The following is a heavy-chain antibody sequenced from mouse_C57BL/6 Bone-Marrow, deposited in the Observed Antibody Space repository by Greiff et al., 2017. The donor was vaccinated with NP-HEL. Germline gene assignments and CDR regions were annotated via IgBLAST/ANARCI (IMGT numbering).Heavy chain of an antibody. CDR3: ARLYRNYVAWFAY. D-gene: IGHD2-1*01. Sequence: QVQLQQPGAELVRPGPSVKLSCKASGYTFTSYWMHWVKQRPGQGLEWIGVIDPSDSYTNYNQKFKGKATLTVDTSSSTAYMQLSSLTSEDSAVYYCARLYRNYVAWFAYWGQGTLVTVSA. CDR2: IDPSDSYT. J-gene: IGHJ3*01. CDR1: GYTFTSYW. V-gene: IGHV1-59*01.